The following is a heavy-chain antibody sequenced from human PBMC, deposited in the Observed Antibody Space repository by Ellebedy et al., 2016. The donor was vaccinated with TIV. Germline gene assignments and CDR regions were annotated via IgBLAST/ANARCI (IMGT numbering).Heavy chain of an antibody. V-gene: IGHV3-74*01. CDR2: INSDGSST. CDR3: ARIGLVEGY. D-gene: IGHD6-19*01. J-gene: IGHJ4*02. CDR1: GFTFSSYW. Sequence: GESLKISCAASGFTFSSYWMHWVRQAPGKGLVWVSRINSDGSSTTYADSVKGRFTISRDNAKNTLYLHMNSLRADDTAVYYCARIGLVEGYWGQGTLVTVSS.